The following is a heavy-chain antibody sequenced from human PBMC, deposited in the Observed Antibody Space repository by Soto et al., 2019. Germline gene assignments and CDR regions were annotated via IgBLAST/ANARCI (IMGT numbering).Heavy chain of an antibody. D-gene: IGHD6-13*01. J-gene: IGHJ4*02. CDR1: GGSFSGYY. V-gene: IGHV4-34*01. CDR2: ISHSGST. Sequence: SETLSLTCAVYGGSFSGYYWSWIRQPPGKGLEWIGGISHSGSTNYNPSLKSRVTISVDTSKNQFSLKLSSVTAADTAVYYCARGGGAAAGTVVFRGVDYWGQGTLVTVS. CDR3: ARGGGAAAGTVVFRGVDY.